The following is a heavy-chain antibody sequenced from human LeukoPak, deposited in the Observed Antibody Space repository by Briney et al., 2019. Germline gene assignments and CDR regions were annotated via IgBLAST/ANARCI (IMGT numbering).Heavy chain of an antibody. J-gene: IGHJ4*02. CDR2: ISHSGNT. Sequence: PSETLSLTCTVSGNSISSGYYWGWIRPPPGKGLKWIGSISHSGNTYYNPSLKSRVTISVDTSKNQFSLKLSSVTAADTAVYYCARVTGYMTEDYFDYWGQGTLITVSS. CDR1: GNSISSGYY. CDR3: ARVTGYMTEDYFDY. D-gene: IGHD6-13*01. V-gene: IGHV4-38-2*02.